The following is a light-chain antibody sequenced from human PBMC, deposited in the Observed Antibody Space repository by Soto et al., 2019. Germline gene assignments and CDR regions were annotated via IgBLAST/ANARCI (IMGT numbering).Light chain of an antibody. CDR1: QNILTN. CDR3: HQQNNRSIT. CDR2: GAS. V-gene: IGKV3-15*01. Sequence: EIVMTQSPATLSVSPGERATLSCRASQNILTNLAWYQQRPGQSPRLVIYGASTRATDIPARFSGSGSGTEFTLTISSLQSEDFVVYFCHQQNNRSITFGQATRLEIK. J-gene: IGKJ5*01.